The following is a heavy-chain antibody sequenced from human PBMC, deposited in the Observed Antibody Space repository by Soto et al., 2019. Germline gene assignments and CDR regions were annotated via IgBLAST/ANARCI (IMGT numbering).Heavy chain of an antibody. CDR3: ARASIAVAGTKDGYYCYGMDV. J-gene: IGHJ6*02. CDR2: IYYSGST. CDR1: GGSISSGGYY. V-gene: IGHV4-31*03. Sequence: QVQLQESGPGLVKPSQTLSLTCTVSGGSISSGGYYWSWIRQHPGKGLEWIGYIYYSGSTYYNPSLKSRVTISVDTSKNPFSLKLSAVTAADTAVYYCARASIAVAGTKDGYYCYGMDVWGQGTTVTVSS. D-gene: IGHD6-19*01.